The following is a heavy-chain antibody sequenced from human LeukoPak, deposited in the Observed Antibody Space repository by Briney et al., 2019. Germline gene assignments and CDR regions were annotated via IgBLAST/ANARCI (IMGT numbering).Heavy chain of an antibody. CDR1: GFTFSSYS. CDR2: ISSSSSYI. J-gene: IGHJ6*03. V-gene: IGHV3-21*01. D-gene: IGHD3/OR15-3a*01. CDR3: GRGTQGYYYYYMDV. Sequence: GGSLRLSRAASGFTFSSYSMNWVRQAPGKGLEWVSSISSSSSYIYYADSVKGRFTISRDNAKNSLYLQMNSLRAEDTAVYYCGRGTQGYYYYYMDVWGKGTTVTISS.